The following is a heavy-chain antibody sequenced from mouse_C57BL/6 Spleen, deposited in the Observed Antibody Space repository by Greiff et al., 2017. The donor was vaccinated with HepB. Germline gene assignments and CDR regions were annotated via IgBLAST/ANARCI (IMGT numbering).Heavy chain of an antibody. CDR2: IYPGDGDT. Sequence: QVHVKQSGAELVKPGASVKISCKASGYAFSSYWMNWVKQRPGKGLEWIGQIYPGDGDTNYNGKFKGKATLTADKSSSTAYMQLSSLTSKDSAVYFCARTDWDRVDYWGQGTTLTVSS. D-gene: IGHD4-1*01. J-gene: IGHJ2*01. CDR1: GYAFSSYW. V-gene: IGHV1-80*01. CDR3: ARTDWDRVDY.